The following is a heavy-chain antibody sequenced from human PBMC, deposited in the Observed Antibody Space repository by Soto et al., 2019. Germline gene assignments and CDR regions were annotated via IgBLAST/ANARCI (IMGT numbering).Heavy chain of an antibody. CDR2: TYYRSKWYN. CDR3: ARDRVVDGDSTFDY. V-gene: IGHV6-1*01. Sequence: KQSPTLSLTCAISGDSVSSNSAAWNWIRQSPSRGLEWLGRTYYRSKWYNDYAVSVKSRITINPDTSKNQFSLQLNSVTPEDTAVYYCARDRVVDGDSTFDYWGQGTLVTVSS. J-gene: IGHJ4*02. CDR1: GDSVSSNSAA. D-gene: IGHD4-17*01.